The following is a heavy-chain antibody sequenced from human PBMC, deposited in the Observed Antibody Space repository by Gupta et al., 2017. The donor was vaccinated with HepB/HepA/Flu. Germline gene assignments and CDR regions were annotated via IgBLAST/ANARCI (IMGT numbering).Heavy chain of an antibody. J-gene: IGHJ3*02. CDR3: ARSIVLMVYASKPDAFDI. CDR2: INHSGST. V-gene: IGHV4-34*01. D-gene: IGHD2-8*01. CDR1: GGSFSGYY. Sequence: QVQLQQWGAGLLKPSETLSLTCAVYGGSFSGYYWSWIRQPPGKGLEWIGEINHSGSTNYNPSLKSRVTISVDTSKNQFSLKLSSVTAADTAVYYCARSIVLMVYASKPDAFDIWGQGTMVTVSS.